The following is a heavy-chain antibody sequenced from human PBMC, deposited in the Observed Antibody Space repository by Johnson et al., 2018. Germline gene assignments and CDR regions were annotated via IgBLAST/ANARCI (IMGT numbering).Heavy chain of an antibody. V-gene: IGHV3-11*01. J-gene: IGHJ3*02. CDR3: ARDNYYGSAPGAFDI. CDR2: ISSSGSTI. D-gene: IGHD3-10*01. Sequence: QVQLVQSGGGLVKPGGSLRLSCAASGFTFSDYYMSWIRQAPGKGLEWVSYISSSGSTIYYADSVKGRFTITRDNAKNSLYLQMNSLRAEGTAVYDWARDNYYGSAPGAFDIWGQGTMVTVSS. CDR1: GFTFSDYY.